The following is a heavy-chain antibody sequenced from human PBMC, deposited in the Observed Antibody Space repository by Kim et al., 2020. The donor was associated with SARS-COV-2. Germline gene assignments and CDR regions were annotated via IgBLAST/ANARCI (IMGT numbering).Heavy chain of an antibody. V-gene: IGHV3-30-3*01. CDR1: GFTFSSYA. D-gene: IGHD1-26*01. CDR2: ISYDGSNK. Sequence: GGSLRLSCAASGFTFSSYAMHWVRQAPGKGLEWVAVISYDGSNKYYADSVKGRFTISRDNSKNTLYLQMNSLRAEDTAVYYCARDHIVGALDAFDIWGQGTMVTVSS. CDR3: ARDHIVGALDAFDI. J-gene: IGHJ3*02.